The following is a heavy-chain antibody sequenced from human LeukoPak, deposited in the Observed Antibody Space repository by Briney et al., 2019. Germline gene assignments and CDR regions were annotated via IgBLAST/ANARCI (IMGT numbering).Heavy chain of an antibody. V-gene: IGHV3-9*01. CDR3: AELGITMIGGV. CDR1: GFTFDDYA. D-gene: IGHD3-10*02. Sequence: GRSLRLSCAASGFTFDDYAMHWVRQAPGKGLEWVSGITYDSGSLDYADSVKGRFTISRDNAKNSLFLQMNSLRAEDTAVYYCAELGITMIGGVWGKGTTVTISS. J-gene: IGHJ6*04. CDR2: ITYDSGSL.